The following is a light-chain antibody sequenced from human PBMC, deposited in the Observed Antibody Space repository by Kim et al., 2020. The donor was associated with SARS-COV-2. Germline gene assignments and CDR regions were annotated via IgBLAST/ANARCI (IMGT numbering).Light chain of an antibody. CDR2: GAS. CDR1: QSISANY. Sequence: EIVLTQSPGTLSLSPGERATPPCRASQSISANYLAWYQQKPGQAPRLLIYGASSRATGIPDRFSGSGSGTDFTLTISRLEPEDFAVYHCQQYVISPWTFGQGTKVDIK. V-gene: IGKV3-20*01. J-gene: IGKJ1*01. CDR3: QQYVISPWT.